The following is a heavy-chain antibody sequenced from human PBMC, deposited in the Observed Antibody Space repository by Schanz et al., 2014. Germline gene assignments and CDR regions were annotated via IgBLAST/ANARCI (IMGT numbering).Heavy chain of an antibody. CDR1: GFTFSTYA. Sequence: EVQLVESGGTLVRPGGSLRLSCAASGFTFSTYAMAWVRQVPGKGLVWVSAISGGGGTTYYADSVKGRFTISRDNSKNTLYLQMNSLRAEDTAVYFCAKIERNEDWGQGTLVTVSS. D-gene: IGHD1-1*01. V-gene: IGHV3-23*04. CDR3: AKIERNED. CDR2: ISGGGGTT. J-gene: IGHJ4*02.